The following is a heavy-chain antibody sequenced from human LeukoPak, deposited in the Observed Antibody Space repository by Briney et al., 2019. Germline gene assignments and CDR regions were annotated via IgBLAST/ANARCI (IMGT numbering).Heavy chain of an antibody. CDR3: ARYFHLDGSGSYSDY. CDR2: FRSRSSTI. V-gene: IGHV3-48*04. CDR1: RFTFRRYN. J-gene: IGHJ4*02. D-gene: IGHD3-10*01. Sequence: GGSVSLPCGAWRFTFRRYNMRGVRQARGKGGEGVAYFRSRSSTIYCADSGKGRFTISRDNAQNSLYLQMNSLRAEDTAVYYCARYFHLDGSGSYSDYWGQGTLVTVSS.